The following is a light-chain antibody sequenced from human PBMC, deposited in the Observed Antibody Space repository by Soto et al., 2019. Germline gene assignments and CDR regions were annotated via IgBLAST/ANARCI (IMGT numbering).Light chain of an antibody. CDR2: DNT. CDR3: QSLDKSLDVYA. J-gene: IGLJ1*01. V-gene: IGLV1-40*01. Sequence: QSALTQPPSVSGAPGQRVTISCTGTTSSIGADSDVHWYQQFPGTAPKLLIFDNTNRPSGVPDRFSGSKSGTSASLAITGLQAEDEADYYCQSLDKSLDVYAFGTGTKVTVL. CDR1: TSSIGADSD.